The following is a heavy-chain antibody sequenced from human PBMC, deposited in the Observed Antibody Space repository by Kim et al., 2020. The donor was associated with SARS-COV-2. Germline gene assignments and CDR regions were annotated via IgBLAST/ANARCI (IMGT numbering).Heavy chain of an antibody. CDR1: GYTFTSYG. Sequence: ASVKVSCKASGYTFTSYGISWVRQAPGQGLEWMGWISAYNGNTNYAQKLQGRVTMTTDTSTSTAYMELRSLRSDDTAVYYCARAYSGYEYYYYYGMDVWGQGTTVTVSS. CDR2: ISAYNGNT. V-gene: IGHV1-18*04. J-gene: IGHJ6*02. CDR3: ARAYSGYEYYYYYGMDV. D-gene: IGHD5-12*01.